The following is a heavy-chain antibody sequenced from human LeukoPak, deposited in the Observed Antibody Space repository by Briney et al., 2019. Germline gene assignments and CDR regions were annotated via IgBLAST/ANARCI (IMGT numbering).Heavy chain of an antibody. CDR3: ARSAQRIVVVPAATFTGAFDI. J-gene: IGHJ3*02. Sequence: GSSVKVSCKASGGTFSSYAISWVRQAPGQGLEWMGGIIPIFGTANYAQKFQGRVTITADESTSTAYMELSSLRSEDTAVYYCARSAQRIVVVPAATFTGAFDIWGQGTMVTVSS. D-gene: IGHD2-2*01. CDR1: GGTFSSYA. V-gene: IGHV1-69*01. CDR2: IIPIFGTA.